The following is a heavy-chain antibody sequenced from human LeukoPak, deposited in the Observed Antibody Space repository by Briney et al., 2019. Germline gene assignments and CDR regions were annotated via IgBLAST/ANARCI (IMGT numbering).Heavy chain of an antibody. D-gene: IGHD3-10*01. CDR2: TTYDGSDK. J-gene: IGHJ4*02. CDR3: AKDRANAWSSDY. V-gene: IGHV3-30*02. CDR1: GFPFSNYA. Sequence: PGGPLRLPCAPPGFPFSNYAMSWVRQAPGKGLEWVAFTTYDGSDKYYGDSVKGRFTISRDNSKNTLYLQMNSLRAEDTAVYYCAKDRANAWSSDYWGQGTLVTVSS.